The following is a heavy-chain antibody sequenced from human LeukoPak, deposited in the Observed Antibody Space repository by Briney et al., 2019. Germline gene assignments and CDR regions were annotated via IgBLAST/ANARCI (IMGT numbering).Heavy chain of an antibody. V-gene: IGHV3-48*03. D-gene: IGHD3-10*01. J-gene: IGHJ3*02. CDR2: ISSSGSTI. CDR3: ARSGAGGAFDM. Sequence: GGSLRLSCAASGFTFSSYEMNWVRQAPGKGLEWVSYISSSGSTIYYADSVKGRFTISGDNAKNTLFLQMNSLTAEDTAVYYCARSGAGGAFDMWGRGTMVTVSS. CDR1: GFTFSSYE.